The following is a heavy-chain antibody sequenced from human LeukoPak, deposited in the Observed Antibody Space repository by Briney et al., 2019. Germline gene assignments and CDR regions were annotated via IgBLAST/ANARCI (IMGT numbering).Heavy chain of an antibody. CDR2: IYSGGST. CDR1: GFTVSRYY. CDR3: ARDSRGWSKNY. J-gene: IGHJ4*02. V-gene: IGHV3-53*01. D-gene: IGHD6-19*01. Sequence: GGSLRLSCAASGFTVSRYYISWVRQAPGKGLEWVSVIYSGGSTYYEDSVKGRLTISRDNSKNMMYLQMNSLRAEDTAVYYCARDSRGWSKNYWGQGTLVTVSS.